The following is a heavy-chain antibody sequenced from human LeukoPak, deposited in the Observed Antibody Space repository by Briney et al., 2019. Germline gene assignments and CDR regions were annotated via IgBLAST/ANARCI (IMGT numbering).Heavy chain of an antibody. J-gene: IGHJ4*02. D-gene: IGHD1-1*01. V-gene: IGHV3-30*18. Sequence: GRSLRLSCADSGLTFSTYGIHWVRQVPGKGLEWVAVISHDGSNYYYADSVKGRFTISRDNSKNTLYLQMNSLRTEDTALYYCAKATGNNWYYFDDWGLGTLVTVSS. CDR2: ISHDGSNY. CDR1: GLTFSTYG. CDR3: AKATGNNWYYFDD.